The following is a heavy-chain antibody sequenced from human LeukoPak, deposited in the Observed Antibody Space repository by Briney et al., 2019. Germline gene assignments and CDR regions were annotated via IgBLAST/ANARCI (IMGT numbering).Heavy chain of an antibody. J-gene: IGHJ5*02. Sequence: GGSLRLSCAASGFTFSSHWMSWVRQAPGKGLEWVANIKQDGSETYYVDSVKGRFTISRDNSKNTLYLQMNSLRAEDTAVYYCAKDQGYGKWFDPWGQGTLVTVSS. CDR1: GFTFSSHW. CDR3: AKDQGYGKWFDP. D-gene: IGHD5-12*01. V-gene: IGHV3-7*01. CDR2: IKQDGSET.